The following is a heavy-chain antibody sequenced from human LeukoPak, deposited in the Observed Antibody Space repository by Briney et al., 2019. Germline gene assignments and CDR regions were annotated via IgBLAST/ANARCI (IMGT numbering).Heavy chain of an antibody. D-gene: IGHD6-13*01. CDR3: ASAYSRSWTDPLFFP. CDR2: ISGSGGST. Sequence: PGGSLRLSCAASGFTFSTYAMSWVRQAPGKGLEWVSSISGSGGSTYYADSVKGRFTISRDNAKNSLYLQMNSLRPKDTAVYYCASAYSRSWTDPLFFPRRQGTLVTVSS. J-gene: IGHJ5*02. CDR1: GFTFSTYA. V-gene: IGHV3-23*01.